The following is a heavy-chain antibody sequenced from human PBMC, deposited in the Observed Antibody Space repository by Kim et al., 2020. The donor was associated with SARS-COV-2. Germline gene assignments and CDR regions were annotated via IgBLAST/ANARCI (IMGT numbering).Heavy chain of an antibody. CDR3: ARRRIRSSTSCCSNWFDP. Sequence: SETLSLTCTVSGGSISSSSYYWGWIRQPPGKGLEWIGSIYYSGSTYYNPSLKSRVTISVDTSKNQFSLKLSSVTAADTAVYYCARRRIRSSTSCCSNWFDPWGQGTLVTVSS. CDR2: IYYSGST. V-gene: IGHV4-39*01. J-gene: IGHJ5*02. D-gene: IGHD2-2*01. CDR1: GGSISSSSYY.